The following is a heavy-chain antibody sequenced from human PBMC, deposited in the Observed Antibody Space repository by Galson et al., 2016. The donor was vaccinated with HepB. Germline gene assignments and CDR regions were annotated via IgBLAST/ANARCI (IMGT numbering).Heavy chain of an antibody. CDR1: GVTFSTSA. CDR2: IVAGNGDT. J-gene: IGHJ4*02. Sequence: SVKVSCKASGVTFSTSAVQWVRQARGQHLEWIGWIVAGNGDTKYAQKFQEGVTITRDMSTRTAYMELSSLTSEDTAVYYCAARGNSWPYYWGQGTLVTVSS. D-gene: IGHD6-13*01. CDR3: AARGNSWPYY. V-gene: IGHV1-58*01.